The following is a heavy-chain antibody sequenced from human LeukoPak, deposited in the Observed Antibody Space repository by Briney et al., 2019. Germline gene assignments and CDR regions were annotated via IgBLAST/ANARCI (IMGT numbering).Heavy chain of an antibody. V-gene: IGHV3-30*18. J-gene: IGHJ4*02. D-gene: IGHD5-24*01. Sequence: GGSLRLSCAASEFTFSSYGMHWXRQAPGKGLEXXXXXXYDGRNKYYADSVKGXFTISRDNSKNTLYLQMNSLRADDTAVYYCAKDVSDGYNLKAFDYWGQGTLVTVSS. CDR1: EFTFSSYG. CDR3: AKDVSDGYNLKAFDY. CDR2: XXYDGRNK.